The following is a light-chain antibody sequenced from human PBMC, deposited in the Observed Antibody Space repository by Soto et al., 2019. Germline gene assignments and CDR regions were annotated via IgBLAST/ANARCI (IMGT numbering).Light chain of an antibody. CDR2: GGS. CDR1: QSVSSSH. J-gene: IGKJ1*01. CDR3: QQYGSSPGT. Sequence: EIVLTQSPGTLSLSPGERATLSCRASQSVSSSHLAWYQQKPGQAPRLLIYGGSSRATGIPDRFSGSGSGTDFTLTISRLEPEDFAVYYCQQYGSSPGTFVQGTKVEIK. V-gene: IGKV3-20*01.